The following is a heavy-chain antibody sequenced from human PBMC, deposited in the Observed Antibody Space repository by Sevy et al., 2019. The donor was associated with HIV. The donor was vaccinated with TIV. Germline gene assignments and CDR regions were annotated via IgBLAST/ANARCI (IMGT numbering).Heavy chain of an antibody. CDR3: ARDRKLFPGPGHYYGMDV. V-gene: IGHV3-53*01. D-gene: IGHD3-10*01. CDR2: IYSGGST. CDR1: GFTVSSNY. Sequence: GGSLRLSCAASGFTVSSNYMSWVRQAPGKGLEWVSVIYSGGSTNYADSVKGRFTISRDNSKNTQYLQMNSLRAEDTAVYYCARDRKLFPGPGHYYGMDVWGQGTTVTVSS. J-gene: IGHJ6*02.